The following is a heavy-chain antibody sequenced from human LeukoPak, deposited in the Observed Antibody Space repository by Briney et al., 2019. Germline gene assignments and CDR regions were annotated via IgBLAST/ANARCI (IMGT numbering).Heavy chain of an antibody. V-gene: IGHV4-39*07. CDR2: IYYSGST. CDR3: ARETIAAAGPGAFDI. J-gene: IGHJ3*02. Sequence: PSETLSLTCTVSGGSIGSSSYYWGWIRQPPGKGLEWIGSIYYSGSTYYNPSLKSRVTISVDTSKNQFSLKLSSVTAADTAVYYCARETIAAAGPGAFDIWGQGTMVTVSS. CDR1: GGSIGSSSYY. D-gene: IGHD6-13*01.